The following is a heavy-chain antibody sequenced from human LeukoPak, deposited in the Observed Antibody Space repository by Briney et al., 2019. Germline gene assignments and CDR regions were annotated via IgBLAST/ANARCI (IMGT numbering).Heavy chain of an antibody. V-gene: IGHV3-21*01. Sequence: GGSLRLSCAASGFTFSGYTINWVRQAPGKGLEWVSSISSSSSYIYYADSVKGRFTISRDNAKNSLYLQMNSLRAEDTAVYYCARDLRTYYYDSSGSIIWGQGTLVTVSS. CDR2: ISSSSSYI. CDR1: GFTFSGYT. J-gene: IGHJ4*02. CDR3: ARDLRTYYYDSSGSII. D-gene: IGHD3-22*01.